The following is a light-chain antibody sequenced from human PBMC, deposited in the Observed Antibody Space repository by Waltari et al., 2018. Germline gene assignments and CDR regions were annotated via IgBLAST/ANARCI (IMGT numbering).Light chain of an antibody. V-gene: IGLV1-44*01. CDR1: SSNIGSNT. CDR3: AAWDDSLNGVV. Sequence: QSVLTQPPSASGTPGQRVTISCSGSSSNIGSNTVHWYQQLPGTAPKLLIYSNNQRASGVPARFPGSKSGTSASLAISGLQSEDEADYYCAAWDDSLNGVVFGGGTKLTVL. J-gene: IGLJ2*01. CDR2: SNN.